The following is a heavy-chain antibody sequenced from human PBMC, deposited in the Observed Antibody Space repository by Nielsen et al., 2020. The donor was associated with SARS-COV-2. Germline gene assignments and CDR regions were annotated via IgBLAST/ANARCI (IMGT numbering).Heavy chain of an antibody. V-gene: IGHV4-4*02. D-gene: IGHD3-3*01. Sequence: SETLSLTCAVSGGSISSNNWWSWVRQPPGKGLEWIGEIYHRGSTNYSPSLKTRVTISVDKSKNQFSLKLSSVTAADTAVYYCAREGGYDFWSGPPHYWGQGTLVTVSS. CDR1: GGSISSNNW. J-gene: IGHJ4*02. CDR2: IYHRGST. CDR3: AREGGYDFWSGPPHY.